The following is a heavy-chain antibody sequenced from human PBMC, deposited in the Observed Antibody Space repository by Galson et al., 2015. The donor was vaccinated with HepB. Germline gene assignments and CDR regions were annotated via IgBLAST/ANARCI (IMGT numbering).Heavy chain of an antibody. J-gene: IGHJ6*02. CDR1: GGSFSGYY. CDR2: INHSGST. D-gene: IGHD2-2*01. Sequence: SETLSLTCAVYGGSFSGYYWSWIRQPPGKGLEWIGEINHSGSTNYNPSLKSRVTISVDTSKNQFSLKLSSVTAADTAVYYCARGTKNCSSTSCQYYYYYGMDVWGQGTTVTVSS. CDR3: ARGTKNCSSTSCQYYYYYGMDV. V-gene: IGHV4-34*01.